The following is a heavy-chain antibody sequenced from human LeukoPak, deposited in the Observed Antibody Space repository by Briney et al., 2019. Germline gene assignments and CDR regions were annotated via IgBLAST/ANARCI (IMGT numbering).Heavy chain of an antibody. D-gene: IGHD3-16*02. CDR1: GFTFSSYS. CDR3: ARDIELST. J-gene: IGHJ3*01. Sequence: GGSLRLSCAASGFTFSSYSMNWVRQAPGQGLEWVSYISSSSSTIYYADSVKGRFTISRDNSKDTLYLQMNSLRAEDTAIYYCARDIELSTWGLGTMVTVSS. CDR2: ISSSSSTI. V-gene: IGHV3-48*01.